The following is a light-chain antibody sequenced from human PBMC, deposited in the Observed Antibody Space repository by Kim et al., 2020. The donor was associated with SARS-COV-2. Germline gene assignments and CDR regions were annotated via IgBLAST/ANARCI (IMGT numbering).Light chain of an antibody. Sequence: PGERATLSCRASQSVSSYLAWYQQKPGQAPRLLIYDASNRATGIPARFSGSGSGTDFTLTISSLEPEDFAVYYCQQRSNWPPRYTFGQWTKLEI. CDR3: QQRSNWPPRYT. CDR1: QSVSSY. J-gene: IGKJ2*01. CDR2: DAS. V-gene: IGKV3-11*01.